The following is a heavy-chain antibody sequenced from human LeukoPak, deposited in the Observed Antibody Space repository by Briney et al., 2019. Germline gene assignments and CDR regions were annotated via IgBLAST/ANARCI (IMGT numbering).Heavy chain of an antibody. CDR2: IYYSGST. D-gene: IGHD1-26*01. Sequence: SETLSLTCTVSGGSISSYYWSWIRQPPGKGLEWIGYIYYSGSTNYNPSLKSRVTISVDTSKNQFSLKLSSVTAADTAVYYCASAQGSVGAIGYWGQGTLVTVSS. V-gene: IGHV4-59*01. CDR3: ASAQGSVGAIGY. CDR1: GGSISSYY. J-gene: IGHJ4*02.